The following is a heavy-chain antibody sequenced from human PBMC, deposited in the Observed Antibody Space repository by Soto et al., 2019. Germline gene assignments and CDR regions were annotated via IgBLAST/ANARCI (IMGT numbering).Heavy chain of an antibody. CDR3: ATSPLYGMDV. V-gene: IGHV1-24*01. CDR2: FDPEDAET. Sequence: ASVKVSCKVSGYTLTELSMHWVRQPPGKGLEWMGGFDPEDAETIYARRFQGRVTMTEDTSADTAYMELSSLRSEDTAVYYCATSPLYGMDVWGQGTTVTVSS. J-gene: IGHJ6*02. CDR1: GYTLTELS.